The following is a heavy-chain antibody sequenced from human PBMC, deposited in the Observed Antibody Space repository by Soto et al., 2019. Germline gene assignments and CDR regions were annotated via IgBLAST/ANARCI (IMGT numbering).Heavy chain of an antibody. Sequence: ASVKVSCKASGYTFTGYYMHWVRQAPGQGLEWMGWINPNSGGTNYAQKFQGWVTMTRDTSISTAYMELSRLRSDDTAVYYCARDILNIAARPKTNWFDPWGQGTLVTVSS. J-gene: IGHJ5*02. CDR3: ARDILNIAARPKTNWFDP. V-gene: IGHV1-2*04. CDR2: INPNSGGT. CDR1: GYTFTGYY. D-gene: IGHD6-6*01.